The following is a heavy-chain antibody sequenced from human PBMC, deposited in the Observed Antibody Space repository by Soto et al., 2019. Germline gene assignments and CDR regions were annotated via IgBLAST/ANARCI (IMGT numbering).Heavy chain of an antibody. CDR3: ARDKRITIFGVVIEGDPTDYYGMDV. J-gene: IGHJ6*02. D-gene: IGHD3-3*01. Sequence: SETLSLTCTVSGGSISSGDYYWGWIRQPPGKGLEWIATIYYSGSTYYNPSLKSRVTISVDTSKNQFSLKLSSVTAADTAVYYCARDKRITIFGVVIEGDPTDYYGMDVWGQGTTVTVSS. CDR1: GGSISSGDYY. CDR2: IYYSGST. V-gene: IGHV4-30-4*08.